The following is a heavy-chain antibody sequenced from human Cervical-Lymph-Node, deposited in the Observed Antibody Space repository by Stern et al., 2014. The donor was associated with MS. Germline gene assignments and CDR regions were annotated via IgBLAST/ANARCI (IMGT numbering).Heavy chain of an antibody. CDR1: GGTFTSYA. CDR3: TLDSSDHHDDY. Sequence: QDQLVQSGPEMKEPGSSGKVSCRASGGTFTSYAISWVRQSQGQGLEWVGGIIPMSGAPTTTENFQGRVTMSADKSPTRAYMELRSLKFEDTAVYYCTLDSSDHHDDYCGQGTPVIFSS. D-gene: IGHD3-22*01. V-gene: IGHV1-69*06. J-gene: IGHJ4*02. CDR2: IIPMSGAP.